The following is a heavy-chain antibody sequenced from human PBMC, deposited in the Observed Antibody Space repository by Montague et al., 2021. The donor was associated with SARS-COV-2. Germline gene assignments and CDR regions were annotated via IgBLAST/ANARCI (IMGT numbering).Heavy chain of an antibody. Sequence: SLRLSCAASGFTFSSFAMTWVRQAPGKGLEWVSITYTGGSRTHYADSVKGRFIISRDDSKNTLYLQMNGLRVEDTAIYYCAGNMYFYDSRGYQNIDYWGQGILVAVSS. V-gene: IGHV3-23*03. J-gene: IGHJ4*02. CDR3: AGNMYFYDSRGYQNIDY. CDR1: GFTFSSFA. D-gene: IGHD3-22*01. CDR2: TYTGGSRT.